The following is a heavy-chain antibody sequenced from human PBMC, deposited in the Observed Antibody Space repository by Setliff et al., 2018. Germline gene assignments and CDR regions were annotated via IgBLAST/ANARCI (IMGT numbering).Heavy chain of an antibody. CDR3: ARGQDSDYIWGSYRYTTGEDWYFDL. CDR2: FNRTRKI. CDR1: GGSFSDYC. J-gene: IGHJ2*01. Sequence: KPSETLSLTCEVSGGSFSDYCWSWIRQSPGKGLEWLGDFNRTRKIDYSPSLKSRLTISVDTSKNQFSLKLSSVTAADTAVYYCARGQDSDYIWGSYRYTTGEDWYFDLWGRGTLVTSPQ. D-gene: IGHD3-16*02. V-gene: IGHV4-34*01.